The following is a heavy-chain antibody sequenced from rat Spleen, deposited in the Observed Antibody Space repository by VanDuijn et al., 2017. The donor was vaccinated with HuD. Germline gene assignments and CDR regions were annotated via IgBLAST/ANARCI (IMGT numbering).Heavy chain of an antibody. D-gene: IGHD4-3*01. J-gene: IGHJ2*01. CDR1: GFTFSNYY. CDR3: TRLSNSWYALFAF. V-gene: IGHV5-25*01. CDR2: ISPGGGNT. Sequence: EVQLVESGGGLVQPGRSMKLSCAASGFTFSNYYMAWVHQAPTKGLEWVASISPGGGNTFYRDSVKGRFTISRDHAKSTLYLQMNSLRSEDTATYYCTRLSNSWYALFAFWGQGVMVTVSS.